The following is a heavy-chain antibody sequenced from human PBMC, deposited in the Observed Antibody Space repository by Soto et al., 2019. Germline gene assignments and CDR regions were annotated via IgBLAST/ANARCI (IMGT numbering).Heavy chain of an antibody. Sequence: SETLSLTCTVSGDSISSYYWSWIRQPAGKGLEWIGRIYASGSTNYNPSLKSRVTMSVDTSKNQFSLKVSSATAADTAVYYCARSNYGSGSYGYGMDVWGQGTTVTVSS. J-gene: IGHJ6*02. CDR1: GDSISSYY. V-gene: IGHV4-4*07. CDR3: ARSNYGSGSYGYGMDV. D-gene: IGHD3-10*01. CDR2: IYASGST.